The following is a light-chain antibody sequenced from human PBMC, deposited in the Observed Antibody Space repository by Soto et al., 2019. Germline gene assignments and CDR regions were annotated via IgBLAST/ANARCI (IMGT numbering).Light chain of an antibody. CDR1: QNINAW. J-gene: IGKJ1*01. V-gene: IGKV1-5*01. Sequence: DIHMTQSPSSLSVSVGDRVTITCRTSQNINAWLAWYQQRPGQAPKLLIYDASTVQSGVPSRFSGSGSGTEFTLTISSLQPDDSATYYCHHYSLYSLWTFGQGTKVDIK. CDR3: HHYSLYSLWT. CDR2: DAS.